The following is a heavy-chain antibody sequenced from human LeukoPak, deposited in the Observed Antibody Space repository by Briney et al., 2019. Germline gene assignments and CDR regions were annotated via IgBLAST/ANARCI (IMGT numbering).Heavy chain of an antibody. CDR1: GGSISGYY. V-gene: IGHV4-39*07. CDR3: ARGTGGTYDFWSGYYSSRSYYYMDV. Sequence: SETLSLTCTVSGGSISGYYWGWIRQPPGKGLEWIGSIYYSGSTYYNPSLKSRVTISVDTSKNQFSLKLSSVTAADTAVYYCARGTGGTYDFWSGYYSSRSYYYMDVWGKGTTVTVSS. J-gene: IGHJ6*03. D-gene: IGHD3-3*01. CDR2: IYYSGST.